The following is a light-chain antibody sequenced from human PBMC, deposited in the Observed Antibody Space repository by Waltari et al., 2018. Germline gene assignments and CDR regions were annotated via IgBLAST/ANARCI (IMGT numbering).Light chain of an antibody. CDR1: SGHGSYA. J-gene: IGLJ2*01. CDR3: QTWGTGIVV. CDR2: ADIDGSH. V-gene: IGLV4-69*01. Sequence: QLELTQSPSASASLGASVKITCTLSSGHGSYAIAWHQQQPGRGPRYLKNADIDGSHTKGDGIPDRFSGSSSGAERSLTISSLQSEDEADYYCQTWGTGIVVFGGGTKLTVL.